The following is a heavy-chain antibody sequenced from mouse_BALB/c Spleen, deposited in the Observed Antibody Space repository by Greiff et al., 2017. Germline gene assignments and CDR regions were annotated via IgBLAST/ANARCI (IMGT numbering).Heavy chain of an antibody. CDR2: IDPANGNT. V-gene: IGHV14-3*02. J-gene: IGHJ4*01. CDR1: GFNIKDTY. CDR3: ARRAMNPYYYAMDY. Sequence: VQLQQSGAELVKPGASVKLSCTASGFNIKDTYMHWVKQRPEQGLEWIGRIDPANGNTKYDPKFQGKATITADTSSNTAYLQRSSLTSEDTAVYYCARRAMNPYYYAMDYWGQGTSVTVSS. D-gene: IGHD3-1*01.